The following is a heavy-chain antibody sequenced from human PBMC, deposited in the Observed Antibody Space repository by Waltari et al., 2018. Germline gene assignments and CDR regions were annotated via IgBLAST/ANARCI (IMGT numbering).Heavy chain of an antibody. D-gene: IGHD1-26*01. CDR1: GFTFSSSW. J-gene: IGHJ4*02. V-gene: IGHV3-7*01. Sequence: EVQVVESGGGLVQPGESVRLSCAASGFTFSSSWMSWVRQPPGKGLEWVANIKYDGSEEYYVDSVKGRFTISRDNAKNSLYLQMNSLRVEDTAVYYCARDPERGALDYWGQGTLVAVSS. CDR3: ARDPERGALDY. CDR2: IKYDGSEE.